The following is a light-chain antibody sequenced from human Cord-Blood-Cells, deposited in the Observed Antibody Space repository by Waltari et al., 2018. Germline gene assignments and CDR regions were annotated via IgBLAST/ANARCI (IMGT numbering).Light chain of an antibody. CDR2: GAS. V-gene: IGKV3-20*01. Sequence: EIVLTQSPGTLSLSPGERATLACRASQSVSSSYLAGYQQKPGQAPRLLIYGASSRATGIPDRFSGSGSGTDFTLTISRLEPEDFAVYYSQQYGSSPPITFGQGTRLEIK. CDR1: QSVSSSY. J-gene: IGKJ5*01. CDR3: QQYGSSPPIT.